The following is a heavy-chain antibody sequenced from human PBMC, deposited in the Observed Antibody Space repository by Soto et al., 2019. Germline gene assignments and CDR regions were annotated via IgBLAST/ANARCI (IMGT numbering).Heavy chain of an antibody. V-gene: IGHV1-8*01. CDR3: ARRAETNGWNGFGADKYYFDF. CDR2: MNPNTGNS. D-gene: IGHD1-1*01. Sequence: ASVKVSCKASGYTFTSYDIYWVRQATGQGLEWMGWMNPNTGNSGYAQKFQGRVTVTSDTSINTVHMELSSLRSEDTAVYYCARRAETNGWNGFGADKYYFDFWGQGTLVTISS. CDR1: GYTFTSYD. J-gene: IGHJ4*02.